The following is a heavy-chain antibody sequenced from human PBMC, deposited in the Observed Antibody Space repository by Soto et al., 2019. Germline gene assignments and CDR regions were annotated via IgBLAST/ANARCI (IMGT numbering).Heavy chain of an antibody. Sequence: SVKVSCKASGGTFSSYTISWVRQAPGQGLEWMGRIIPILGIANYAQKFQGRDTITADKSTSTAYMELSSLRSEDTAVYYCARVNSSAGPNWFDPWGQGTLVTVSS. CDR3: ARVNSSAGPNWFDP. CDR1: GGTFSSYT. V-gene: IGHV1-69*02. CDR2: IIPILGIA. J-gene: IGHJ5*02. D-gene: IGHD6-25*01.